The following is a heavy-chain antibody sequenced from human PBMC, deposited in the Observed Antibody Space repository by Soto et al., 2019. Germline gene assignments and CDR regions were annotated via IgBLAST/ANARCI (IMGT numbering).Heavy chain of an antibody. CDR3: ATEDHGSGRAGTFYH. CDR1: GFIFSTRV. D-gene: IGHD2-15*01. CDR2: ISIDGNNK. J-gene: IGHJ1*01. V-gene: IGHV3-30-3*01. Sequence: QVQLVESGGGVVQPGRSLGLSCAASGFIFSTRVMHWIRQAPGKGLEWVTGISIDGNNKHYADSVKGRFTVSRDNSKNTVYVQMDTLRVEDTAVYYCATEDHGSGRAGTFYHWGQGTLVTVS.